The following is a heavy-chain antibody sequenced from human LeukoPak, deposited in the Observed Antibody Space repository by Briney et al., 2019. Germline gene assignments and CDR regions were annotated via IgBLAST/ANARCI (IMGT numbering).Heavy chain of an antibody. J-gene: IGHJ4*02. V-gene: IGHV3-53*01. CDR1: GFTVRSKY. Sequence: GGSLRLSCAASGFTVRSKYMSWVRQAPGKGLEWVSVIYSAGSTYYADSVKGRFTISRDNSKNTLYLQMNTLRAEDTAVYYCARSWAREEGFDYWGQGTQVTVSS. CDR3: ARSWAREEGFDY. CDR2: IYSAGST.